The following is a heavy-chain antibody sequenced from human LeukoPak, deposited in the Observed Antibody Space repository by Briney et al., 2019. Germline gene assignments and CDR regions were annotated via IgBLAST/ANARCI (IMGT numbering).Heavy chain of an antibody. J-gene: IGHJ4*02. Sequence: GDSLKISFKGSGYSFSSYWIGWVRQMPGKGLEWVGLIYPDDSDTKYSPSFQGHVTVSADRSISTSYLQWSSLKASDTAMYYCARHTASGTWSYFDYWGQGTLVTVSS. D-gene: IGHD6-13*01. CDR2: IYPDDSDT. CDR1: GYSFSSYW. CDR3: ARHTASGTWSYFDY. V-gene: IGHV5-51*01.